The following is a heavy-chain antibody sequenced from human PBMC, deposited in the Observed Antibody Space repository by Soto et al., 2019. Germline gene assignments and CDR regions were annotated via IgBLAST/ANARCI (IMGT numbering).Heavy chain of an antibody. Sequence: GASVKVSCKASGYTFTGYYMHWVRQAPGQGLEWMGWINPNSGGTNYAQKFQGRVTMTRDTSIGTAYMELSRLRSDDTAVYYCARGGDIGSSWYWSYYYYYYGMDVWGQGTTVTVSS. J-gene: IGHJ6*02. V-gene: IGHV1-2*02. CDR1: GYTFTGYY. CDR3: ARGGDIGSSWYWSYYYYYYGMDV. D-gene: IGHD6-13*01. CDR2: INPNSGGT.